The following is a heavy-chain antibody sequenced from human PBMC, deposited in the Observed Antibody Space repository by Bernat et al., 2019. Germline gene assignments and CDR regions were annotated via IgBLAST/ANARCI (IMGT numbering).Heavy chain of an antibody. Sequence: AQLVESGGGVVHPGRSLTLSCAASGFTFNTAWMSWVRQAPGKGLEWVGRIKSKTDGGTTDYAAPVKGRFTISRDESKNTLHLQMNSLRTEDTAVYYCTTSEGGVLFYWGQGTLVTVSS. V-gene: IGHV3-15*01. CDR2: IKSKTDGGTT. D-gene: IGHD3-16*01. J-gene: IGHJ4*02. CDR1: GFTFNTAW. CDR3: TTSEGGVLFY.